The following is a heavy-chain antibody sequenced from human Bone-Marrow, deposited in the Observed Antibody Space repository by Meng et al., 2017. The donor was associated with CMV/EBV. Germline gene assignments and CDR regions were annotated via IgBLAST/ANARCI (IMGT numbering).Heavy chain of an antibody. V-gene: IGHV1-2*02. CDR3: VKGSIPYGMDV. J-gene: IGHJ6*01. CDR2: VNPTFGST. Sequence: ASVKVSCKASGYTFTDYYIFWVRQAPGQGLEWVGWVNPTFGSTSYAHKFQGRVSMISDTSITTAYMDLSWLTSDDSALYYCVKGSIPYGMDVWGRGTTVTFSS. CDR1: GYTFTDYY. D-gene: IGHD2-21*01.